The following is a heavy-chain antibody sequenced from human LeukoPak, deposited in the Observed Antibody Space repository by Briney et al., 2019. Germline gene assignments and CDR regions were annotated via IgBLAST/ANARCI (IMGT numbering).Heavy chain of an antibody. CDR2: IYYGGST. Sequence: PSETLSHTCSVSGDSIGSYYWTWIRQSPGKGLEWIGYIYYGGSTNYSPSLKSRVSISVDTSNNQFSLKLSSVTAADTAVYYCARGDRWFDPWGQGPRVTVSS. CDR1: GDSIGSYY. V-gene: IGHV4-59*12. CDR3: ARGDRWFDP. J-gene: IGHJ5*02.